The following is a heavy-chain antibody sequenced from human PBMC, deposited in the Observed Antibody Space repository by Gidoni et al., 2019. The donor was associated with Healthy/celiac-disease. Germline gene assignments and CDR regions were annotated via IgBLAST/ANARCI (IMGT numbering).Heavy chain of an antibody. Sequence: QVQLQESGPGLVKPSETLSLTCTVSGGSISSYYWSWIRQPPGKGLEWIGYIYYSGSTNYNPSLKSRVTISVDTSKNQFSLKLSSVTAADTAVYYCARHARGVTMVRGVIITDYYGMDVWGQGTTVTVSS. CDR2: IYYSGST. CDR3: ARHARGVTMVRGVIITDYYGMDV. J-gene: IGHJ6*02. CDR1: GGSISSYY. D-gene: IGHD3-10*01. V-gene: IGHV4-59*08.